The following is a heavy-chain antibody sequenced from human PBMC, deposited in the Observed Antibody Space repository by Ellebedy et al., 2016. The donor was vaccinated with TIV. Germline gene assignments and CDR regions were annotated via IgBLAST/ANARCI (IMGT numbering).Heavy chain of an antibody. Sequence: SETLSLTCTVSGGSMTRSSYYWGWVRQPPGKGLEWIGTIYYSGSTYYNPSLKSRVTISVDTSKNQFSLKLNSVTAADTAVYYCARNLLIFTFDKCYFDLWGRGTLVTVSS. CDR1: GGSMTRSSYY. CDR3: ARNLLIFTFDKCYFDL. V-gene: IGHV4-39*01. D-gene: IGHD3/OR15-3a*01. J-gene: IGHJ2*01. CDR2: IYYSGST.